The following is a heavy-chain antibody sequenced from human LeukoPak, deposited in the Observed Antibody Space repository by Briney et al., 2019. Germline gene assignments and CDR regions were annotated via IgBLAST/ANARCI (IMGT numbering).Heavy chain of an antibody. Sequence: GASVKVSCKASGYTFTSYYMHWVRQAPGQGLEWMGIINPSGGSTSYAQKFQGRVTMTRDTSTSTVYMELSSLRSEDTAVYYCARDGNFAVAGTEFFDYWVQGTLVTVPS. D-gene: IGHD6-19*01. CDR3: ARDGNFAVAGTEFFDY. CDR2: INPSGGST. CDR1: GYTFTSYY. V-gene: IGHV1-46*01. J-gene: IGHJ4*02.